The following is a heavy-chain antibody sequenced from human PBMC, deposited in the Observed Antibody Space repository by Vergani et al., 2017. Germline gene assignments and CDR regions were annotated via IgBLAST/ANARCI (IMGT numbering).Heavy chain of an antibody. Sequence: QVRLQESGPGLVKPSETLSLTCSVSGGSMSGYYWSWIRQPPGKELEWIGYMYHGGSTNYNPSLETRVTISGDTSKNQFSLKLNSVTAADTAVYYCGRVADFYGLGSRLLDLWGQGILVTVSS. CDR3: GRVADFYGLGSRLLDL. D-gene: IGHD3-10*01. J-gene: IGHJ5*02. V-gene: IGHV4-59*01. CDR2: MYHGGST. CDR1: GGSMSGYY.